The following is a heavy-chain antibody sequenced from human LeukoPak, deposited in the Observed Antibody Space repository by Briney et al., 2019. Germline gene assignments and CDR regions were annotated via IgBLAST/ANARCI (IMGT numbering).Heavy chain of an antibody. D-gene: IGHD6-13*01. CDR3: AKAHTSSWFLSDY. J-gene: IGHJ4*02. CDR2: ISSDGSNE. Sequence: PGRSLRLSCAASGFIFSSYGMQWVRQVPGKGLEWVAVISSDGSNEHYAESVKGRFTISRDKSKSTLYLQMDSLRAEDTAVYYCAKAHTSSWFLSDYWGQGTLVAVSS. CDR1: GFIFSSYG. V-gene: IGHV3-30*18.